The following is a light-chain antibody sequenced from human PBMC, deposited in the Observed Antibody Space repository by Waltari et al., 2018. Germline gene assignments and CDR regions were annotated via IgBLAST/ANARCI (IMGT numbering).Light chain of an antibody. J-gene: IGKJ4*01. CDR2: GSS. CDR3: QQYNTWPT. V-gene: IGKV3-15*01. Sequence: EIVMTPSPVTLSVSPGERATLSCRARHSISSTLAWYQQKPGQSPRLLIHGSSTRATGIPARFSGSGSGTDFTLTISSLQSEDFAVYCCQQYNTWPTFGGGTKVEIK. CDR1: HSISST.